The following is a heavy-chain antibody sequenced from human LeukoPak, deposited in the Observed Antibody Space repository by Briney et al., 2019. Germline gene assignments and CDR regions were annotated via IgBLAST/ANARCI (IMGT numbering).Heavy chain of an antibody. CDR3: AKDTRVGGY. CDR2: ISWNSGSI. CDR1: GFTFSNYW. Sequence: GGSLRLSCAASGFTFSNYWMTWVRQAPGKGLEWVSGISWNSGSIGYADSVKGRFTISRDNAKNSLYLQMNSLRAEDTALYYCAKDTRVGGYWGQGTLVTVSS. V-gene: IGHV3-9*01. J-gene: IGHJ4*02.